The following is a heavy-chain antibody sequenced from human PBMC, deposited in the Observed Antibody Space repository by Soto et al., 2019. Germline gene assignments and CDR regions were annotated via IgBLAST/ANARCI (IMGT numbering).Heavy chain of an antibody. J-gene: IGHJ3*02. D-gene: IGHD5-12*01. CDR2: ISAYNGNT. Sequence: ASVKVSCKASGYTFTSYGISWVRQAPGQGLEWMGWISAYNGNTNYAQKLQGRVTMTTDTSTSTAYMELRSLRSDDTALYYCARVAGYSGYDGAFDIWGQGTMVTVSS. V-gene: IGHV1-18*01. CDR3: ARVAGYSGYDGAFDI. CDR1: GYTFTSYG.